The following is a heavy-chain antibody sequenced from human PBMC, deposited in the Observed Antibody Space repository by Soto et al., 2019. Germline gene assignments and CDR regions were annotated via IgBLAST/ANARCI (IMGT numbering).Heavy chain of an antibody. CDR2: IDPSDSYT. CDR3: ARHFRWSQLVRGIDY. V-gene: IGHV5-10-1*01. D-gene: IGHD6-6*01. J-gene: IGHJ4*02. CDR1: GYTFDSNL. Sequence: GRSLKISCQASGYTFDSNLIGWVRQMPGKGLEWMGRIDPSDSYTNYSPSFQGHVTISADKSISTAYLQWSSLKASDTAMYYCARHFRWSQLVRGIDYWGQGTLVTVSS.